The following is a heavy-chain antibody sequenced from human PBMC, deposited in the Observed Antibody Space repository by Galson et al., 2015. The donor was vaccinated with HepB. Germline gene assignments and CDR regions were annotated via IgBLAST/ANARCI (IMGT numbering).Heavy chain of an antibody. CDR3: ARDSGWYFDL. Sequence: SLRLSCAASGFTFSPYAMHWVRQAPGKGLEWVGIISYDGSHQYYGDSAKGRFTISRDNSTNTLYLQMHSLRGTDTAVYYCARDSGWYFDLWGRGTLVTVSS. J-gene: IGHJ2*01. V-gene: IGHV3-30*03. CDR2: ISYDGSHQ. CDR1: GFTFSPYA. D-gene: IGHD3-10*01.